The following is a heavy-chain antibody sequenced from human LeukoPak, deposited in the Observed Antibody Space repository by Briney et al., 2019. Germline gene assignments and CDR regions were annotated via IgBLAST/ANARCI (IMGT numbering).Heavy chain of an antibody. V-gene: IGHV4-39*07. CDR1: GGSISSSSCY. Sequence: SETLSLTCTVSGGSISSSSCYWGWIRQPPGKGLEWIGSIHYSGSTYYNPSLKSRVTISVDTSKNQFSLKLSSVTAADTAVYYCARAKGYCSSTSCYAGHYYGMDVWGQGTTVTVSS. CDR3: ARAKGYCSSTSCYAGHYYGMDV. J-gene: IGHJ6*02. CDR2: IHYSGST. D-gene: IGHD2-2*01.